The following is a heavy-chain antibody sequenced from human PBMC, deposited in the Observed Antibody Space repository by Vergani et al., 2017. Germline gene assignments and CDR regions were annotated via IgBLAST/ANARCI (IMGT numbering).Heavy chain of an antibody. J-gene: IGHJ3*01. D-gene: IGHD2-21*01. CDR2: IRFDGINK. CDR3: ARDELRDAFDL. V-gene: IGHV3-30*02. CDR1: GFSFNTYG. Sequence: QVQLVETGGGVVQPGGSLRLSCATSGFSFNTYGAHWVRQAPGKGLEWVTFIRFDGINKFYSDSVKGRFSIDRDNSKKTHYLQMSGLTGDETAMYYCARDELRDAFDLWGQGTLVIVSS.